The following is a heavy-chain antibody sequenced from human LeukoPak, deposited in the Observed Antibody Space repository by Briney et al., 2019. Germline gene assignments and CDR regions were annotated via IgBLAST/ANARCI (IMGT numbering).Heavy chain of an antibody. J-gene: IGHJ3*01. Sequence: GGSLRLSCAVSAFTVSSNYVSWDRQAPGKGLEWVSVIYGGGSTNYADSVKGRFTISRDNSKNTLYLQMNSLRAEDTAVYYCARDHSGSYQRAFDFWGQGTMVTVSS. CDR1: AFTVSSNY. D-gene: IGHD1-26*01. V-gene: IGHV3-66*02. CDR3: ARDHSGSYQRAFDF. CDR2: IYGGGST.